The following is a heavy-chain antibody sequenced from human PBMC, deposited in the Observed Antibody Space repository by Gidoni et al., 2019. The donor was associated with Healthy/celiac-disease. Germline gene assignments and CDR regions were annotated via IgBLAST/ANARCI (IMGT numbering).Heavy chain of an antibody. CDR2: IYWDDDK. V-gene: IGHV2-5*02. J-gene: IGHJ3*02. CDR3: AHSDSFQLYSAQDAFDI. D-gene: IGHD3-16*02. CDR1: GFSLSTSGVG. Sequence: QITLKESGPTLVKPTQTLTLTCTFSGFSLSTSGVGVGWIRQPPGKALEWLALIYWDDDKRYSPSLKSRLTITKDTSKNQVVLTMTNMDPVDTATYYCAHSDSFQLYSAQDAFDIWGQGTMVTVSS.